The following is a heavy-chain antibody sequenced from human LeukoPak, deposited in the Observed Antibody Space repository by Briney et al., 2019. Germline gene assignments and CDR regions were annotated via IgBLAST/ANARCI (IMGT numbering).Heavy chain of an antibody. V-gene: IGHV5-51*01. CDR2: IYPADSDT. Sequence: GGSLKISCKGSGYRFSNYWIGGVRQLPGKGLEGMGIIYPADSDTRYSPSFQGQVTISADKSINTAYLRWSSLKASDTAMYYCARHKYGSGSSSDYWGQGTLVTVSS. D-gene: IGHD3-10*01. J-gene: IGHJ4*02. CDR1: GYRFSNYW. CDR3: ARHKYGSGSSSDY.